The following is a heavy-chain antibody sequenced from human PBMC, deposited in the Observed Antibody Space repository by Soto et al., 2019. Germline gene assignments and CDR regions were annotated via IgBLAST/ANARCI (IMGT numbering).Heavy chain of an antibody. CDR1: GFTFSSYS. CDR2: ISSSSYI. Sequence: PGGSLRLSCAASGFTFSSYSMNWVRQAPGKGLEWVSSISSSSYIYYADSVKARFTISRDNAKNSLYLQMNSLRAEDTAVYYCARAARPNDAFDIWGQGTMVTVSS. D-gene: IGHD6-6*01. J-gene: IGHJ3*02. CDR3: ARAARPNDAFDI. V-gene: IGHV3-21*01.